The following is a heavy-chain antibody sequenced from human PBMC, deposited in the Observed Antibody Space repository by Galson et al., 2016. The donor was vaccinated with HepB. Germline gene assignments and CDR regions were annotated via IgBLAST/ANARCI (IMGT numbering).Heavy chain of an antibody. D-gene: IGHD6-19*01. V-gene: IGHV4-4*02. CDR2: IFHTGTT. J-gene: IGHJ4*02. Sequence: SLRLSCAASGITFSRYWMHWVRQPPGKGLEWIGEIFHTGTTNHNPSLKSRVTISLDKSKNLFSLKLRSVTTADTAVYYCAGGTGWYAYWGQGALVTVS. CDR1: GITFSRYW. CDR3: AGGTGWYAY.